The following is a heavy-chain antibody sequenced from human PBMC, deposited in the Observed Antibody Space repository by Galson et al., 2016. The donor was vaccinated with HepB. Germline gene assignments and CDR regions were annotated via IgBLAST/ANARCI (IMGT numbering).Heavy chain of an antibody. J-gene: IGHJ4*02. Sequence: SETLSLTCSVSGGSVCFRNYYWAWIRQPPGKGLEWIGSIHYGGSTYYNPSLNSRVSISVDTSKKQFSLQVSSVTAADTAVYYCARHEDHGDLLDHWGQGTLVTVSS. CDR2: IHYGGST. V-gene: IGHV4-39*01. CDR1: GGSVCFRNYY. CDR3: ARHEDHGDLLDH. D-gene: IGHD4-17*01.